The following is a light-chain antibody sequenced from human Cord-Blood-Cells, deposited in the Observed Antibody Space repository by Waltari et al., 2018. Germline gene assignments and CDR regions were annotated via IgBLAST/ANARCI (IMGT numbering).Light chain of an antibody. CDR3: QQYNNWPRKGRDHMYT. CDR1: QSVSSN. V-gene: IGKV3-15*01. Sequence: EIVMTQSPATLSVSPGERATLSCRASQSVSSNLAWYQQKPGQAPRRLIYGASTRATGIPARFSGSGSGTEFTLTISSLQSEDFAVYYCQQYNNWPRKGRDHMYTFGQGTKLEIK. J-gene: IGKJ2*01. CDR2: GAS.